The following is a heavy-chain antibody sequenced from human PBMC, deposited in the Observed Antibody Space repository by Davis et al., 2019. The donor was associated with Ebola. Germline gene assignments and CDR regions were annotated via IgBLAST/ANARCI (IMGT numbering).Heavy chain of an antibody. CDR2: INHSGST. D-gene: IGHD1-26*01. CDR1: GGSFSGYY. V-gene: IGHV4-34*01. CDR3: ARVRAFRYSGSFDY. J-gene: IGHJ4*02. Sequence: MPSETLSLTCAVYGGSFSGYYWSWIRQPPGKGLEWIGEINHSGSTNYNPSLKSRVTISVDTSKNQFSLKLSSVTAADTAVYYCARVRAFRYSGSFDYWGQGTLVTVSS.